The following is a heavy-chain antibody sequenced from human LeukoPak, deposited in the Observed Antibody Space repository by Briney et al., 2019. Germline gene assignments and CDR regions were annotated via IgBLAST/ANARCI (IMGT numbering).Heavy chain of an antibody. J-gene: IGHJ4*02. Sequence: ASVKVSCKASGYTLTNYYIHWVRQAPGQGLEWMGIINPSGGGTSYAQKFQGRVIMTTDTSTSSVFMELSSLRSDDTAVYYCARIQMGYNHADYWGQGTLVTVSS. D-gene: IGHD3-10*01. CDR3: ARIQMGYNHADY. V-gene: IGHV1-46*01. CDR2: INPSGGGT. CDR1: GYTLTNYY.